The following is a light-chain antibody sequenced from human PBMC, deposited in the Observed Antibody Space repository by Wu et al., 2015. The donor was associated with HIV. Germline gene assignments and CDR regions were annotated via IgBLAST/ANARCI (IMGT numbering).Light chain of an antibody. V-gene: IGKV1-39*01. CDR2: AAS. CDR3: QQSYSTPRYS. Sequence: DIQMTQSPSSLSASVGDRVTITCRASETIDTYLNWYQQKPGKAPKLLIYAASSLQGGVPARFSGSGSGTDFTLTINSLQPEDFATYYCQQSYSTPRYSFGQGTKLEIK. CDR1: ETIDTY. J-gene: IGKJ2*03.